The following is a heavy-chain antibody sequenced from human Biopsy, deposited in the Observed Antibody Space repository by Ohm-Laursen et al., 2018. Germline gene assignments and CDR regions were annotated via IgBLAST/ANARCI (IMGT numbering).Heavy chain of an antibody. Sequence: SLSLSCAASGSTFCSYGMHWVRQAPGPGLEWVAAIWYDGSNKNYADSVKGRFTISRDNAKNSLYLQMNSLRAEDTAVYYCTRDTTYYAGTTYYDALDVWGQGTTVTVSS. CDR1: GSTFCSYG. D-gene: IGHD2/OR15-2a*01. CDR2: IWYDGSNK. CDR3: TRDTTYYAGTTYYDALDV. V-gene: IGHV3-33*01. J-gene: IGHJ3*01.